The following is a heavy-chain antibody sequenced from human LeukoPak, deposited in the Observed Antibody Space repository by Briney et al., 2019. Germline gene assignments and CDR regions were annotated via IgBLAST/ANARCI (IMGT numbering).Heavy chain of an antibody. V-gene: IGHV4-30-2*01. D-gene: IGHD3-22*01. CDR2: ISHSGST. Sequence: SQTLSLTCTVSGGSISSGTYYWSWIRQTPGKGLEWIGYISHSGSTYYNPSLKSRVTISVDTSKNQFSLKLSSVTAADTAVYYCARDSNQGDSSGYYAYWGQGTLVTVSS. CDR1: GGSISSGTYY. J-gene: IGHJ4*02. CDR3: ARDSNQGDSSGYYAY.